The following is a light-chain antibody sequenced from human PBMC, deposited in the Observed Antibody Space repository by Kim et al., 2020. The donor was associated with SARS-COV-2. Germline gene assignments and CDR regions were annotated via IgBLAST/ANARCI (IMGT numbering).Light chain of an antibody. V-gene: IGLV1-51*01. CDR2: DND. Sequence: QSALTQPPSVSAAPGQKVTIPCSGSTSNIGNNFVSWYQQIPGTAPKFVIFDNDKRPSGISDRFSGSKSGTSAALGITGLQPGDEADYFCATWDNSLNSLIFGAGTQLTVL. CDR1: TSNIGNNF. CDR3: ATWDNSLNSLI. J-gene: IGLJ2*01.